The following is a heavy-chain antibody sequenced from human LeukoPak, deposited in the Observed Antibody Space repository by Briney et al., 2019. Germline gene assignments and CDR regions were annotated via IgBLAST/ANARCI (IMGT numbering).Heavy chain of an antibody. CDR2: NIPIFGTA. CDR1: GGTFSSYA. J-gene: IGHJ3*02. V-gene: IGHV1-69*01. Sequence: SVKVSCKASGGTFSSYAISWVRQAPGQGLEWMGGNIPIFGTANYAQKFQGRVTITADESTSTAYMELSSLRSGDTAVYYCARDLRCSSTSCYIFAFDIWGQGTMVTVSS. D-gene: IGHD2-2*02. CDR3: ARDLRCSSTSCYIFAFDI.